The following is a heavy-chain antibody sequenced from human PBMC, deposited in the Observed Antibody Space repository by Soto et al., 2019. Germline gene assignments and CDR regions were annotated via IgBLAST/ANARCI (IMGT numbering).Heavy chain of an antibody. D-gene: IGHD2-2*01. Sequence: SVKVSCKASGYTFTTYAMHWVRQAPGQRLEWMGWINAGNGNTKYSQKFQGRVTITRDTSASTAYVELRSLRSEDTAVSSCAICRRTRHYYFDYWGQGTLVTVSS. CDR1: GYTFTTYA. V-gene: IGHV1-3*01. CDR2: INAGNGNT. J-gene: IGHJ4*02. CDR3: AICRRTRHYYFDY.